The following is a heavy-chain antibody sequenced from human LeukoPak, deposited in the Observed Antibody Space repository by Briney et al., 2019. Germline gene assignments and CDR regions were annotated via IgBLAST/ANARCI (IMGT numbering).Heavy chain of an antibody. V-gene: IGHV1-69*04. CDR2: IIPILGIA. CDR1: GGTFSSYA. CDR3: ARNLYYGMDV. Sequence: SVKVSCKASGGTFSSYAISWVRQAPGQGLEWMGRIIPILGIANYAQKLQGRVTMTTDTSTSTAYMELRSLRSDDTAVYYCARNLYYGMDVWGQGTTVTVSS. J-gene: IGHJ6*02.